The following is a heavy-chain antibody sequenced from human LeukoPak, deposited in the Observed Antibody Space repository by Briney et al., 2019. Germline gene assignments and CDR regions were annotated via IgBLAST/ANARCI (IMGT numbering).Heavy chain of an antibody. Sequence: SETLSLTCTVSGGSISSSSYYWGWIRQPPGKGLEWIGSIYYSGSTYYDPSLKSRVTISEDTSKNQFSLKLSSVTAADTAVYYCARGASSRFEHWGQGTLVTVSS. D-gene: IGHD6-13*01. CDR2: IYYSGST. CDR1: GGSISSSSYY. V-gene: IGHV4-39*07. CDR3: ARGASSRFEH. J-gene: IGHJ4*02.